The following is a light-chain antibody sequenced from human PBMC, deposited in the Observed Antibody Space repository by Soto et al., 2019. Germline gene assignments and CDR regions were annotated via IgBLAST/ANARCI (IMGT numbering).Light chain of an antibody. CDR1: QNISVW. CDR3: QQYDSSSPT. J-gene: IGKJ2*01. CDR2: DAS. V-gene: IGKV1-5*01. Sequence: DIQMTQSPSTLSASVGDGVTITCRASQNISVWLAWYQQRPGKAPKFLMYDASSLETGVPSRFSGSGSGTEFTLTIRSLQPDDSATYYCQQYDSSSPTSGQGTKLETK.